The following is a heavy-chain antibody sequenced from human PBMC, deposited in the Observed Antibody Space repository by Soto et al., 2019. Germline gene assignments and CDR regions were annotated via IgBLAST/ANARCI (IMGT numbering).Heavy chain of an antibody. V-gene: IGHV1-3*01. CDR3: ARDLIATSGALFDY. D-gene: IGHD2-15*01. CDR2: ISPVNANT. Sequence: GASVKVSCKASGFSFSDYVMHWVRQAPGQRLEWMGWISPVNANTKYSQKFQGRVTITWDTSATTAYMELSSLSSEDTAVYCCARDLIATSGALFDYWGQGTLVTVSS. CDR1: GFSFSDYV. J-gene: IGHJ4*02.